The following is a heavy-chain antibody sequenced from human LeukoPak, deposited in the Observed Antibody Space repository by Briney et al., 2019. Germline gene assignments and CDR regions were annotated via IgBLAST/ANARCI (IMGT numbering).Heavy chain of an antibody. CDR2: ISGSGGSI. CDR1: GFTFSSYA. V-gene: IGHV3-23*01. Sequence: GGSLRLSYAASGFTFSSYAMSWVRQAPGKGLEWISGISGSGGSIYYADSVKGRFTISRDNSKNTLYLQMNSLRAEDTAVYYCAKAGFCSGYPGYYFDYWGQGTLVTVSS. CDR3: AKAGFCSGYPGYYFDY. J-gene: IGHJ4*02. D-gene: IGHD3-3*01.